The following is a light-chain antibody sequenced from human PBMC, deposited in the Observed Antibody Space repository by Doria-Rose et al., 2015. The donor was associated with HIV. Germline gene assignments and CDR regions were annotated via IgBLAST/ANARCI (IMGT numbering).Light chain of an antibody. J-gene: IGKJ1*01. CDR3: HQYGTSWT. CDR1: QSFSSTY. CDR2: DGS. V-gene: IGKV3-20*01. Sequence: TQSPGTLSLSPGERATLSCRASQSFSSTYLAWYQQKPGQAPSLLIYDGSTRATGIPDMFSASGSGTDFTLTTNRLEPEDFALYYCHQYGTSWTFGQGTKVEI.